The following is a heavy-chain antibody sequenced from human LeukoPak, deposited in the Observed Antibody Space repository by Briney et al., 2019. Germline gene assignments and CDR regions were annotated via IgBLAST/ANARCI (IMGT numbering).Heavy chain of an antibody. CDR1: GGSFSGYY. CDR2: INHSGST. Sequence: PSETLSLTCAAYGGSFSGYYWSWIRQPPGKGLEWIGEINHSGSTNYNPSLKSRVTISVDTSKNQFSLKLSSVTAADTAVYYCARVDIAVAGTVDYWGQGTLVTVSS. D-gene: IGHD6-19*01. J-gene: IGHJ4*02. V-gene: IGHV4-34*01. CDR3: ARVDIAVAGTVDY.